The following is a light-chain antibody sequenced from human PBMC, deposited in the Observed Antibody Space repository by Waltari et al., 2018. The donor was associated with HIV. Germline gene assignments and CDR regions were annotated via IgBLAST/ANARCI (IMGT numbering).Light chain of an antibody. CDR3: QQYNNWYT. CDR2: DAS. V-gene: IGKV3D-15*01. Sequence: EMVMTQSPATLSVSPGERATLSCRASQSVSSNLAWYQQKPGQAPRLLIYDASTRAPGIPARFSGSGSGTEFTLTISSLQSEDSAVYYCQQYNNWYTFAQGTKLEIK. CDR1: QSVSSN. J-gene: IGKJ2*01.